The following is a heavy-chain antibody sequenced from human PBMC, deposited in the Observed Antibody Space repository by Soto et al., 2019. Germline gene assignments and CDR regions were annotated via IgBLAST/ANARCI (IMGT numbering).Heavy chain of an antibody. CDR1: GFTFSSYS. J-gene: IGHJ3*02. CDR3: ARVSHGAFDI. CDR2: ISSSSSYI. Sequence: ESGGGLVKPGGSLRLSCTASGFTFSSYSMNWVRQAPGKGLEWVSSISSSSSYIYYADSVKGRFTISRDNAKNSLYLQMNSLRAEDTAVYYCARVSHGAFDIWGQGTMVTVSS. V-gene: IGHV3-21*01.